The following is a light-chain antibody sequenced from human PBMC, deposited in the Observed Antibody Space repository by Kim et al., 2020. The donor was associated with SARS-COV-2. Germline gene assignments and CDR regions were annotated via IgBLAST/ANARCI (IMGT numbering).Light chain of an antibody. CDR1: QNVISNY. CDR3: QQHGDSPPIT. CDR2: GAS. Sequence: EIVLTQSPGTLSLSPGERATLSCRASQNVISNYLAWYQQKPGQAPRLLIYGASSRATGIPVRFSGSGSGTDFTLTISRLEPEDFAVYYCQQHGDSPPITFGGGTKVDIK. J-gene: IGKJ4*01. V-gene: IGKV3-20*01.